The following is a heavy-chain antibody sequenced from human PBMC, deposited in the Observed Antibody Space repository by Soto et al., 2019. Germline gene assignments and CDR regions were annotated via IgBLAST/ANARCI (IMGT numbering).Heavy chain of an antibody. CDR3: ARDGPRMSSWNYPPTIGMDV. V-gene: IGHV3-21*01. CDR2: ISASSSYI. D-gene: IGHD1-7*01. CDR1: GFTFNSYN. Sequence: GGSLRLSCAAFGFTFNSYNMIWVRQAPGKGLEWVSSISASSSYIYYADSVKGRFTISRDNAKNSLYLQMNSLRAEDTAVYYCARDGPRMSSWNYPPTIGMDVWGQGTTVTVSS. J-gene: IGHJ6*02.